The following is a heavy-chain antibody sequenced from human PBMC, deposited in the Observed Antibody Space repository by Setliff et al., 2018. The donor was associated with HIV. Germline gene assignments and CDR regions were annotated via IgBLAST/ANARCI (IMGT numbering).Heavy chain of an antibody. D-gene: IGHD6-19*01. V-gene: IGHV1-8*02. J-gene: IGHJ6*03. CDR1: GYTFTDYY. CDR2: MSPNSGNA. Sequence: ASVKVSCKASGYTFTDYYMQWVRQATGQGLEWMGWMSPNSGNAGYAQKFQGRVTMTRNTSISTAYMELSSLRSEDTAVYYCARGLAVAGKSYYYYYYMDVWGKGTTVTVSS. CDR3: ARGLAVAGKSYYYYYYMDV.